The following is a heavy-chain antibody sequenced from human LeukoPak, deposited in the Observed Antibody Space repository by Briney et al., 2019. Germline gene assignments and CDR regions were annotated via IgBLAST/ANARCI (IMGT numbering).Heavy chain of an antibody. CDR2: ISSSSSYI. CDR3: ARDFYGDYALSAFDI. J-gene: IGHJ3*02. Sequence: PGGSLRLSCAASGFTFSSYSMNWVRQAPGKGLEWVSSISSSSSYIYYADSVKGRFTISRDNAKNSLYLQMNSLRAGDTAVYYCARDFYGDYALSAFDIWGQGTMVTVSS. V-gene: IGHV3-21*01. CDR1: GFTFSSYS. D-gene: IGHD4-17*01.